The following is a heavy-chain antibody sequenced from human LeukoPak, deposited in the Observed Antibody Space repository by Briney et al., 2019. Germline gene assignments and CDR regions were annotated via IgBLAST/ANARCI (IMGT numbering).Heavy chain of an antibody. J-gene: IGHJ4*02. Sequence: SVKVSCKASGGTFSSYAISWVRQAPGQGLEWMGGIIPIFGTANYAQKFQGRVTITADESTSTAYMELSSLRSEDTAVYYCARLVGATTYYFDYWGQGTLVTVSS. CDR2: IIPIFGTA. V-gene: IGHV1-69*01. CDR3: ARLVGATTYYFDY. CDR1: GGTFSSYA. D-gene: IGHD1-26*01.